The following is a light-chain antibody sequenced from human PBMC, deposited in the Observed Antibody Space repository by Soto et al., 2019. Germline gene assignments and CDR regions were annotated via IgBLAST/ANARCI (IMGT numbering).Light chain of an antibody. Sequence: EIVLTQSPATLSVSLGERATLSCRASQSVSSYLAWYQQKPGQAPRLLIYGASTRATGVPARFSGSGSGTELTLTISSLQSEDFAVYYCQQYHNWPPYTFGQGTKVDIK. CDR2: GAS. J-gene: IGKJ2*01. CDR3: QQYHNWPPYT. CDR1: QSVSSY. V-gene: IGKV3-15*01.